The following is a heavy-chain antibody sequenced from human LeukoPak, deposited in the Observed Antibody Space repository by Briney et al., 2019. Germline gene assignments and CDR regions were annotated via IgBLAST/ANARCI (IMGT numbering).Heavy chain of an antibody. D-gene: IGHD3-10*01. Sequence: GGSLRLSCAASGFTFSSYAMSWVRQAPGKGLEWVSVISRSGGGTYYADSVKGRFTTSRDNSKNTLYLQMNSLRAEDTAVYYCAKELVRDKIFDSWGQGTLVTVSS. CDR1: GFTFSSYA. CDR3: AKELVRDKIFDS. CDR2: ISRSGGGT. J-gene: IGHJ4*02. V-gene: IGHV3-23*01.